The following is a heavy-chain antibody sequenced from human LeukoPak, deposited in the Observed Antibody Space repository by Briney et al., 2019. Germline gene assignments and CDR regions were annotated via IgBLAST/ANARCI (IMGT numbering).Heavy chain of an antibody. D-gene: IGHD3-10*01. Sequence: GGSLRLSCAASGFNFSSHGMHWVRRAPGRGLEWMAFIRNDGNNQYYGDSVKGRFTISRDNSKNTLYLQMNSLSAEDTAVYYCAKDQAYLGAFDYWGRGTLVTVSS. V-gene: IGHV3-30*02. CDR3: AKDQAYLGAFDY. J-gene: IGHJ4*02. CDR1: GFNFSSHG. CDR2: IRNDGNNQ.